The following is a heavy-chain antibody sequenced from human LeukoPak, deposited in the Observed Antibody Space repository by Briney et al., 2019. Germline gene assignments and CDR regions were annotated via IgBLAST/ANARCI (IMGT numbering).Heavy chain of an antibody. D-gene: IGHD1-14*01. CDR3: ARSNPNRNALDL. CDR1: GFNLNRYL. J-gene: IGHJ3*01. V-gene: IGHV3-7*01. Sequence: RSLRLSCAASGFNLNRYLTSWVRQAPGRGLEWVANINKDGSEENYLDSVKGRFTVSRDNAKNSLYLQMNSLRGEDTAVYYCARSNPNRNALDLWGQGTMVTISS. CDR2: INKDGSEE.